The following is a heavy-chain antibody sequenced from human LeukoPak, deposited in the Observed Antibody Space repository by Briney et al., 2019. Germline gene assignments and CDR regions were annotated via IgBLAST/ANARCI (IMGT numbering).Heavy chain of an antibody. V-gene: IGHV1-8*01. J-gene: IGHJ4*02. Sequence: ASVKVSCKASGYTFTSYDINWVRQATGQGLEWMGWMNPNSGNAGYAQKFQGRVTMTRNTSISTAYMELSSLRSEDTAVYYCARAIPSVVTPCSSDYWGQGTLVTVSS. CDR1: GYTFTSYD. CDR2: MNPNSGNA. D-gene: IGHD4-23*01. CDR3: ARAIPSVVTPCSSDY.